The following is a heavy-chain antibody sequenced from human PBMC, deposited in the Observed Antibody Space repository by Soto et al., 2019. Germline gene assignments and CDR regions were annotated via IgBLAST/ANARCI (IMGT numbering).Heavy chain of an antibody. Sequence: ASVKVSCKASGYTFTSYDINWVRQATGQGLEWMGWMNPNSGNTGYAQKFQGRVTMTRNTSISTAYMELSSLRSEDTAVYYCARYPSKPKTLLRYFDWLHDWGQGTLVTVAS. J-gene: IGHJ5*02. CDR1: GYTFTSYD. CDR2: MNPNSGNT. V-gene: IGHV1-8*01. D-gene: IGHD3-9*01. CDR3: ARYPSKPKTLLRYFDWLHD.